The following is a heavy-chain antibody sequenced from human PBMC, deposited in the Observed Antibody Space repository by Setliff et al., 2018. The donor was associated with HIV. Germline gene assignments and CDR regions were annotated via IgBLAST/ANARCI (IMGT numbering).Heavy chain of an antibody. CDR3: ASLFRLSGFWISFLPDY. CDR1: GDSVSRSNYY. CDR2: IDYNEIT. V-gene: IGHV4-39*01. J-gene: IGHJ4*02. D-gene: IGHD3-3*01. Sequence: SETLSLTCTVSGDSVSRSNYYWAWIRQPPGKGLEWIGSIDYNEITYCNPSLKSRVTLSVDTPKNQFSLYLSSVTASDTAVYYCASLFRLSGFWISFLPDYWGQGILVTVSS.